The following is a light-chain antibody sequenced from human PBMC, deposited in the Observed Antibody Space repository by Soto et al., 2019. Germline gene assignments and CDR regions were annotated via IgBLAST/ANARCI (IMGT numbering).Light chain of an antibody. CDR3: QQYGSSPRN. V-gene: IGKV3-20*01. CDR1: QSVSSSF. CDR2: GAS. Sequence: EIVLTQSPGTLSLSPGERATLSCRASQSVSSSFLAWYQQKPGQAPRLLIYGASSRATGIPDRFSGSGSGTDFTLTISRLEPEDFAVYYCQQYGSSPRNFGPGTTVDI. J-gene: IGKJ3*01.